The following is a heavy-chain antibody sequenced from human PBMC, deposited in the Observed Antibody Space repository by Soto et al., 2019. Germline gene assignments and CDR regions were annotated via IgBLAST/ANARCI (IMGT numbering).Heavy chain of an antibody. CDR1: GGSISSDGNY. J-gene: IGHJ6*02. V-gene: IGHV4-31*03. CDR3: ARARMVRGIIYYYGMDV. Sequence: QVQLQESGPGLVKSSQTLSLTCTVSGGSISSDGNYWSWIRQHPGKGLEWIGYIYYSGSTYYNPSLKSRVTISVDTSKNQVSRKLNSVTAADTAVYYCARARMVRGIIYYYGMDVWGQGTTVTVSS. CDR2: IYYSGST. D-gene: IGHD3-10*01.